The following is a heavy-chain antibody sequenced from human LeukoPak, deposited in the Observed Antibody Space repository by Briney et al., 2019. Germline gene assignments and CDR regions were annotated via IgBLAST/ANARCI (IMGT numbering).Heavy chain of an antibody. CDR1: GFTFSSYW. J-gene: IGHJ4*02. V-gene: IGHV3-74*01. CDR3: ASSPLYYYDSTGYYFDY. D-gene: IGHD3-22*01. Sequence: GGSLRLSCAASGFTFSSYWMHWVRQVPGKGLVWVSRINSDGSIISYADSVKGRFTISRDNAKNTLYLQMNSLRAEDTAVYYCASSPLYYYDSTGYYFDYWGQGILVTVSS. CDR2: INSDGSII.